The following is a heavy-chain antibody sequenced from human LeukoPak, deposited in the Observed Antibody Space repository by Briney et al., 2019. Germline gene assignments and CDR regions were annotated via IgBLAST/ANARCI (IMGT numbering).Heavy chain of an antibody. CDR2: ISYDGSNK. CDR1: GFTFSSYA. CDR3: ARVRDTDDY. V-gene: IGHV3-30-3*01. D-gene: IGHD3-10*01. Sequence: GGSLRLSCAASGFTFSSYAMHWVRQAPGKGLEWVAVISYDGSNKYYADSVKGRFTISRGNSKNTLYLQMNSLRAEDTAVYYCARVRDTDDYWGQGTLVTVSS. J-gene: IGHJ4*02.